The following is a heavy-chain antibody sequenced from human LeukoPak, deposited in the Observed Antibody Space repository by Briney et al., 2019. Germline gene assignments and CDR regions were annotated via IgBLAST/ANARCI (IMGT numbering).Heavy chain of an antibody. D-gene: IGHD5-12*01. CDR2: IWYDGNNV. J-gene: IGHJ4*02. Sequence: GGSLRLSCAVSGFTFTTYGMHWVRQAPGKGLEWVAVIWYDGNNVYYADSVKGRFTISRDNSKNTLYLQMNSLRAEDTAVYYCLRDPYEAYWGQGTLVTVSS. CDR3: LRDPYEAY. V-gene: IGHV3-33*01. CDR1: GFTFTTYG.